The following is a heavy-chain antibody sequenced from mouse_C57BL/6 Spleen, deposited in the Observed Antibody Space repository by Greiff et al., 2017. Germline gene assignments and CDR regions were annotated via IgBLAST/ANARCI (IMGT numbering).Heavy chain of an antibody. J-gene: IGHJ1*03. Sequence: DVQLQESGPGLVKPSQSLSLTCSVTGYSITSGYYWNWIRQFPGNKLEWMGYISYDGSNNYNPSLKNRISITRDTSKNQFFLKLNSVTTEDTATYYCARVITTVVAPGYFDVWGTGTTVTVSS. D-gene: IGHD1-1*01. CDR2: ISYDGSN. V-gene: IGHV3-6*01. CDR3: ARVITTVVAPGYFDV. CDR1: GYSITSGYY.